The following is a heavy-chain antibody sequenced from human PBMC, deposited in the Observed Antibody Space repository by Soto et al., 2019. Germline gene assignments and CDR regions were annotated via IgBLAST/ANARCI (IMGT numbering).Heavy chain of an antibody. D-gene: IGHD5-12*01. Sequence: RASVKVSCKASGYTFFTYDISWVRQAPGQGLEWMGWISTYSGDTKYVQKFQGRVTMTTDTSTTTAYLELRSLRSDDTAVYYCARHHGPTTSENWFDPWGQGTLVTVSS. J-gene: IGHJ5*02. CDR2: ISTYSGDT. V-gene: IGHV1-18*01. CDR3: ARHHGPTTSENWFDP. CDR1: GYTFFTYD.